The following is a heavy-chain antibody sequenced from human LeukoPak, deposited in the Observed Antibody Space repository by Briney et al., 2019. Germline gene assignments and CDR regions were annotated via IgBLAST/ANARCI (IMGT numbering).Heavy chain of an antibody. CDR1: GFTFSSYG. CDR3: AKSGIPYYYDSSGYVYYFDY. D-gene: IGHD3-22*01. J-gene: IGHJ4*02. CDR2: ISYDGSNK. Sequence: GGSLRLSCAASGFTFSSYGMHWVRQAPGKGLEWVAVISYDGSNKYYADSVKGRFTISRDNSKNTLYLQMNSLRAEDTAVYYCAKSGIPYYYDSSGYVYYFDYWGQGTLVTVSS. V-gene: IGHV3-30*18.